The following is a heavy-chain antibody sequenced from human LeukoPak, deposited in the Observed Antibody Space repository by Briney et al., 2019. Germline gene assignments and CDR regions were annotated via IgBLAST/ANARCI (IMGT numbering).Heavy chain of an antibody. CDR3: ASGFSSSPYFDY. D-gene: IGHD6-6*01. Sequence: PGGSLRLSCAASGFTFSSYGMHWVRQAPGKGLEWVSLITGSSSYIYYTDSVKGRFTISRDNAKNSLFLQMNSLRDEDTAVYYCASGFSSSPYFDYWGQGTLVTVSS. CDR1: GFTFSSYG. V-gene: IGHV3-21*01. CDR2: ITGSSSYI. J-gene: IGHJ4*02.